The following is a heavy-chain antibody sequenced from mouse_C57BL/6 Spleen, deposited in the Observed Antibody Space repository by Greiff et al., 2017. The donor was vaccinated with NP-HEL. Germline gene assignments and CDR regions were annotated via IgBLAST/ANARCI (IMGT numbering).Heavy chain of an antibody. CDR2: ISGGGGNT. Sequence: EVHLVESGGGLVKPGGSLKLSCAASGFTFSSYTMSWVRQTPEKRLEWVATISGGGGNTYYPDSVKGRFTISRDNAKNTLYLQMSSLRSEDTALYYCARSYYSNLYFDYWGQGTTLTVSS. J-gene: IGHJ2*01. D-gene: IGHD2-5*01. V-gene: IGHV5-9*01. CDR3: ARSYYSNLYFDY. CDR1: GFTFSSYT.